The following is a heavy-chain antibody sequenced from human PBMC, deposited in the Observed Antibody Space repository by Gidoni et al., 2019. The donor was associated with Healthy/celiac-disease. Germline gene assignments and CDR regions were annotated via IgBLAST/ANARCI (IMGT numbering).Heavy chain of an antibody. Sequence: QVQLQQWGAGLLKPSETLSLTCAVYGGSCSGYYWSWIRQPPGKGLEWIGEINQSGSTNYNPSLKSRVTISVDTSKNQFSLKLSSVTAADTAVYYCARGWMATITTVIDYWGQGTLVTVSS. CDR2: INQSGST. CDR3: ARGWMATITTVIDY. D-gene: IGHD5-12*01. CDR1: GGSCSGYY. V-gene: IGHV4-34*01. J-gene: IGHJ4*02.